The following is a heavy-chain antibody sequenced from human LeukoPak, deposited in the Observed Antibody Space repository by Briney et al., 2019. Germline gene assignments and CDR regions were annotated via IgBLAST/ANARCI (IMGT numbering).Heavy chain of an antibody. CDR1: GFTFNSYE. J-gene: IGHJ4*02. V-gene: IGHV3-48*03. CDR3: ARGYSGYDSLGGWEYYFDN. Sequence: GGSLRLSCVASGFTFNSYEMNWVRQAPGKGLEWISYISHSGSTIYYADSVKGRFTISRDSAKNSLYLHMNSLRAEDTAVYYCARGYSGYDSLGGWEYYFDNWGQGTLVTVSS. CDR2: ISHSGSTI. D-gene: IGHD5-12*01.